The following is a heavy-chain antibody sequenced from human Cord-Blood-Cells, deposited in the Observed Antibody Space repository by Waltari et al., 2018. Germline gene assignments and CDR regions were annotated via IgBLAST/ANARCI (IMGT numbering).Heavy chain of an antibody. CDR3: ARGIEYSSSSYAFDI. Sequence: QVQLVQSGAEVKKPGSSVKVSCKASGGTFTRYATSWVRQATGQGLEWMGGIIPIFGTVNYAQKFQGRVTITADESTSTAYMELSSLRSEDTAVYYCARGIEYSSSSYAFDIWGQGTMVTVSS. D-gene: IGHD6-6*01. CDR1: GGTFTRYA. J-gene: IGHJ3*02. V-gene: IGHV1-69*01. CDR2: IIPIFGTV.